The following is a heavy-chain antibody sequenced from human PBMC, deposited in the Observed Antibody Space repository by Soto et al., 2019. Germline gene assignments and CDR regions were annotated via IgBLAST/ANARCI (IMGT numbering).Heavy chain of an antibody. V-gene: IGHV2-5*02. D-gene: IGHD6-25*01. CDR2: IYWDDDK. CDR1: GFSLSTSGVG. CDR3: AHNSADVPLDY. Sequence: QITLKESGPTLVKPTQTLTLTCTFSGFSLSTSGVGVGWIRQPPGKALEWLAPIYWDDDKRYSPSLKSRLTTNKYTYKNHVDLTMTNTDPADTATYSCAHNSADVPLDYWGQGTLVTVSS. J-gene: IGHJ4*02.